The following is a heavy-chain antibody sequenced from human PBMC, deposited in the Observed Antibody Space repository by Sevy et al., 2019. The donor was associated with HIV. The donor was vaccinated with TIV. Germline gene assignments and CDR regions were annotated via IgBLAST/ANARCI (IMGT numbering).Heavy chain of an antibody. J-gene: IGHJ5*02. Sequence: GGSLRLSCAASGFTFSSYSMNWVRQAPGKGLEWVSYISSSSSTIYNADSVKGRFTISRDNAKNSLYLQMNSLRDEDTAVYYCAREYYGSGSYEDFDPWGQGTLVTVSS. CDR1: GFTFSSYS. CDR3: AREYYGSGSYEDFDP. V-gene: IGHV3-48*02. D-gene: IGHD3-10*01. CDR2: ISSSSSTI.